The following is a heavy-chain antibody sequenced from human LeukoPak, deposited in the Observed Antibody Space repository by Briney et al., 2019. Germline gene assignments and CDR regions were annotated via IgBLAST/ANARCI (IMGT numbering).Heavy chain of an antibody. D-gene: IGHD3-10*01. J-gene: IGHJ6*02. V-gene: IGHV4-59*08. CDR2: IYYSGST. CDR1: GGPISSYY. CDR3: ARQSYTAYYYYGMDV. Sequence: SETLSLTCTVSGGPISSYYWSWIRQPPGKGLEWIGNIYYSGSTNYNPSLKSRVTISVDTSKNQFSLRLSSVTAADTAVYYCARQSYTAYYYYGMDVWGQGTTVTVSS.